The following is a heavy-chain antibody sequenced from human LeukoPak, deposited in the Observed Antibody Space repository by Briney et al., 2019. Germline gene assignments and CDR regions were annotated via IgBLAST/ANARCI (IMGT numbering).Heavy chain of an antibody. CDR2: ISSSGSTI. J-gene: IGHJ4*02. V-gene: IGHV3-11*01. CDR3: ARERRKQWLVQPLDY. Sequence: GGSLRLSCAASGFTFSDYYMSWIRQAPGKGLEWVSYISSSGSTIYYADSVKGRFTISRDNAKNSLYLQMNNLRAEDTAVYYCARERRKQWLVQPLDYWGQGTLVTVSS. CDR1: GFTFSDYY. D-gene: IGHD6-19*01.